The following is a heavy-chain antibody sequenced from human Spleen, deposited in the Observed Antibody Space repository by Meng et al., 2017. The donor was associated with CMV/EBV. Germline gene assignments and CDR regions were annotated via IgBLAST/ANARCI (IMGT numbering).Heavy chain of an antibody. D-gene: IGHD3-16*01. J-gene: IGHJ4*02. CDR1: GDSVTNDNYY. CDR2: IYCPGNS. Sequence: GSLRLSCTVSGDSVTNDNYYWSWVRQPPGKGLEWIGYIYCPGNSHYNTSLKSRVTISVDKTKNQLSLRLRSVTTADTALYDSARKSEFGYSLGYWGQGTLVTVSS. CDR3: ARKSEFGYSLGY. V-gene: IGHV4-61*01.